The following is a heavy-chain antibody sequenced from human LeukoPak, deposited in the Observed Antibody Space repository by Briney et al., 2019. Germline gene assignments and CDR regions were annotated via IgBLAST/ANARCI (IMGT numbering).Heavy chain of an antibody. Sequence: SQTLSLTCTLSGDSFSIGGYYCSWIRHHPGKGLEWFGYTYYGGSIYYTPTLESRVSISIDTCAYQFALKLSSVTAADTAVYYCARSGPDGGWYSFDYWGEGTLVTVSS. D-gene: IGHD6-19*01. CDR2: TYYGGSI. J-gene: IGHJ4*02. V-gene: IGHV4-31*03. CDR1: GDSFSIGGYY. CDR3: ARSGPDGGWYSFDY.